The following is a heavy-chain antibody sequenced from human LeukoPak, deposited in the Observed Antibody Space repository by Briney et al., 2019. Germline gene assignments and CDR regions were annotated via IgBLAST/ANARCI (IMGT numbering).Heavy chain of an antibody. CDR3: ARAYSSSAPIDY. D-gene: IGHD6-6*01. V-gene: IGHV3-30*04. Sequence: GGSLRLSCAASGFIFSGYAMHWVRQAPGKGLEWVAVISYDGSNKYYADSVKGRFTISRDNSKNTLYLQMNSLRAEDTAVYYCARAYSSSAPIDYWGQGTLVTVSS. CDR2: ISYDGSNK. J-gene: IGHJ4*02. CDR1: GFIFSGYA.